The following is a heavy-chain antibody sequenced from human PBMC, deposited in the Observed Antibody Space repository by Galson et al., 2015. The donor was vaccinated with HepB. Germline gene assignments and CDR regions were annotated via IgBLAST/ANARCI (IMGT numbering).Heavy chain of an antibody. J-gene: IGHJ6*02. D-gene: IGHD5-12*01. V-gene: IGHV1-69*04. CDR2: IIAVLGIA. Sequence: SVKVSCKASGGTFSSYAVSWVRQAPGQGLEWMGRIIAVLGIATYAQKFQGRVTITADKSTTTAYMELSSLTSEDTAVYYCAGGHFMAPTKYGMDVWGQGTTVTVSS. CDR3: AGGHFMAPTKYGMDV. CDR1: GGTFSSYA.